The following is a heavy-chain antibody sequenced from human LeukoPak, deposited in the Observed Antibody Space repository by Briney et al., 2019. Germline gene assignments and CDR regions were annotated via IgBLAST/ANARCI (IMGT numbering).Heavy chain of an antibody. CDR2: IDPSDSYT. Sequence: GESLKISCKGSGYSFTSYWISWVRQMPGKGLEWMGRIDPSDSYTNYSPSFQGRVTISADKSISTAYLQWSSLKASDTAMYYCARLSISRQLVRYGMDVWGKGTTVTVSS. J-gene: IGHJ6*04. CDR1: GYSFTSYW. D-gene: IGHD6-13*01. V-gene: IGHV5-10-1*01. CDR3: ARLSISRQLVRYGMDV.